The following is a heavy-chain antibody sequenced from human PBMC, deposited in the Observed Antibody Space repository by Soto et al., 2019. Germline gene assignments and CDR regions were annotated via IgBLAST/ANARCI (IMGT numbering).Heavy chain of an antibody. J-gene: IGHJ5*02. CDR1: GLIFSSYT. V-gene: IGHV3-21*01. D-gene: IGHD1-26*01. CDR2: ITGSSDYI. CDR3: ASNPGSSGSPYNWLAP. Sequence: EVQLLESGGGLVQPGGSLRLSCAASGLIFSSYTMNWVRQAPGKGLEWVSCITGSSDYIYYADSVKDRFTISRDNAKDSLYLQMNSLGVEDTAVYYCASNPGSSGSPYNWLAPWGQGTLVTVSS.